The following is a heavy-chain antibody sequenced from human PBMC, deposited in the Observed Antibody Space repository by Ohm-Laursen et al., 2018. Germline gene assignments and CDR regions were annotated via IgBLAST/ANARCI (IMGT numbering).Heavy chain of an antibody. Sequence: GASVKVSCKASGYTFTSYYMHWVRQAPGQGLEWIGIINPSGGSTSYAQKFQGRVTMTRDTSTSTVYMELSSLRSEDTAVYYCARDESIAAAGSNFDYWGQGTLVTVSS. J-gene: IGHJ4*02. V-gene: IGHV1-46*01. CDR1: GYTFTSYY. D-gene: IGHD6-13*01. CDR2: INPSGGST. CDR3: ARDESIAAAGSNFDY.